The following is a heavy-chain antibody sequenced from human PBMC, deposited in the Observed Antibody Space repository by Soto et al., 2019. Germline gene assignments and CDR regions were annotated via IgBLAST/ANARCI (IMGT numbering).Heavy chain of an antibody. CDR3: ARKIGYGDYYYYYMDV. D-gene: IGHD4-17*01. CDR2: INHSGST. V-gene: IGHV4-34*01. J-gene: IGHJ6*03. Sequence: SETLSLTCAVYGGSFSGYYWSWIRQPPGKGLEWIGEINHSGSTNYNPSLKSRVTISVDTSKNQFSLKLSSVTAADTAVYYCARKIGYGDYYYYYMDVWGKGTTVTVSS. CDR1: GGSFSGYY.